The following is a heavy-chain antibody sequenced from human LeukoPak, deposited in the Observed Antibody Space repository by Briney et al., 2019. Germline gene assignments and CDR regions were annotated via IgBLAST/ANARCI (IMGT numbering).Heavy chain of an antibody. CDR1: GYSISSGYY. V-gene: IGHV4-38-2*01. CDR3: ARHGRQWLAYYYYYYMDV. D-gene: IGHD6-19*01. J-gene: IGHJ6*03. Sequence: SETLSLTCAVSGYSISSGYYWGWIRQPPGKGLEWIGSIYHSVSTYYNPSLKSRVTISIDTSKNQFSMKLSSVTAADTAVYDCARHGRQWLAYYYYYYMDVWGKGTTVTVSS. CDR2: IYHSVST.